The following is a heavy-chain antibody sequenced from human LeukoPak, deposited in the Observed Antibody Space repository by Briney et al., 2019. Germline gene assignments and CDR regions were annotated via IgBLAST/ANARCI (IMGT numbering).Heavy chain of an antibody. Sequence: PGGSLRLSCAASGFTFSDYYMSWIRQAPGKGLEWVSYISSSSSHTDYADSVKGRFTISRDNAKTSLYLQMNSLRVEDTAVYYCARVPSYGDYEVDYWGQGTLVTVSS. CDR1: GFTFSDYY. V-gene: IGHV3-11*06. D-gene: IGHD4-17*01. J-gene: IGHJ4*02. CDR3: ARVPSYGDYEVDY. CDR2: ISSSSSHT.